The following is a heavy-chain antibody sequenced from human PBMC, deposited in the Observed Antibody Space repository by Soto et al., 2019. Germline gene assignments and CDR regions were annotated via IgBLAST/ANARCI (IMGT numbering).Heavy chain of an antibody. CDR1: GYTFTSYG. Sequence: GASVKVSCKASGYTFTSYGISWVRQAPGQGLEWMGWISAYNGNTNYAQKLQGRVTMTTDTSTSTAYMELRSLRSDDTAVYYCARDRQSVVVVAATDYWGQGTLVTVSS. J-gene: IGHJ4*02. CDR3: ARDRQSVVVVAATDY. CDR2: ISAYNGNT. V-gene: IGHV1-18*01. D-gene: IGHD2-15*01.